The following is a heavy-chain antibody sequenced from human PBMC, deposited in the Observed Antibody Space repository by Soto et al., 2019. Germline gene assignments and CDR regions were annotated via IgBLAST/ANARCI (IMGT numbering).Heavy chain of an antibody. CDR2: IHSTGIT. CDR3: ARGTPYHRNDDWFDT. V-gene: IGHV4-59*01. J-gene: IGHJ5*02. CDR1: GGSISDYY. Sequence: SETLSLTCTVSGGSISDYYWNCIRQPPWKGLEWIGFIHSTGITNYNPSLKSRVAISVDTSKNQFSVKLTSVTAADTAVYYCARGTPYHRNDDWFDTWGQGTLVTVSS.